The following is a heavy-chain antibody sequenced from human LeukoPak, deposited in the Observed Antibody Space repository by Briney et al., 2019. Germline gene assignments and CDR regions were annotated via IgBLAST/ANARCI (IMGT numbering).Heavy chain of an antibody. D-gene: IGHD3-10*01. V-gene: IGHV4-39*07. J-gene: IGHJ5*02. Sequence: PSETLSLTCTVSGGSISSYYWSWIRQPPGKGLEWIGSIYYSGSTYYNPSLKSRVTISVDTSKNQFSLKLSSVTAADTAVYYCARMYYYGSGSFYNWFDPWGQGTLVTVSS. CDR1: GGSISSYY. CDR3: ARMYYYGSGSFYNWFDP. CDR2: IYYSGST.